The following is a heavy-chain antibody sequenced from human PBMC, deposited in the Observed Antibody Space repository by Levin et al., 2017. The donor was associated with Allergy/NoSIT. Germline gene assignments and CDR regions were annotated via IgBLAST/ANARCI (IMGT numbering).Heavy chain of an antibody. CDR1: GGSFSGYY. V-gene: IGHV4-34*01. CDR3: ARIDYGSGSYRDY. J-gene: IGHJ4*02. CDR2: INHSGST. Sequence: SETLSLTCAVYGGSFSGYYWSWIRQPPGKGLEWIGEINHSGSTNYNPSLKSRVTISVDTSKNQFSLKLSSVTAADTAVYYCARIDYGSGSYRDYWGQGTLVTVSS. D-gene: IGHD3-10*01.